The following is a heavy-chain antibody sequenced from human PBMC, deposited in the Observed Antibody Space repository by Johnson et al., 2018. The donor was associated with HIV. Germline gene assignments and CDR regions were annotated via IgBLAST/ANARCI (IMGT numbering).Heavy chain of an antibody. CDR1: GFTFSSYW. CDR3: ARGRRIQLWLLADAFDI. CDR2: IIGSGGGT. V-gene: IGHV3-23*04. D-gene: IGHD5-18*01. J-gene: IGHJ3*02. Sequence: VQLVESGGGLVQPGGSLRLSCAASGFTFSSYWMSWVRQAPGKGLDWVSSIIGSGGGTSYADSVRGRFTISRDNSKNTLYLQMNSLRAEDTAVYYCARGRRIQLWLLADAFDIWGQGTMVTVSS.